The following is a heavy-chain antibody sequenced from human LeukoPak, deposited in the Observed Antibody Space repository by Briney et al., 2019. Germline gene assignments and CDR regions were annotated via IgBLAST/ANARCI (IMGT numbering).Heavy chain of an antibody. D-gene: IGHD3-10*01. Sequence: GGSLRLSCAASGFTFRNYVIHWVRQAPGKGLEWVAVTSSDLNVKLYADSVKGRFTISRDNSRSTLYLQMNSLRPEDTAIYYCAREGYYGSGSPPSLYFDYWGQGTLVTVPS. V-gene: IGHV3-30-3*01. J-gene: IGHJ4*02. CDR2: TSSDLNVK. CDR3: AREGYYGSGSPPSLYFDY. CDR1: GFTFRNYV.